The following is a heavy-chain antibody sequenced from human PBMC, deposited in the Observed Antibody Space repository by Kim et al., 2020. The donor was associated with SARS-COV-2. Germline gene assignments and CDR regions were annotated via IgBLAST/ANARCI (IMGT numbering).Heavy chain of an antibody. J-gene: IGHJ4*02. CDR2: ISYSGSA. D-gene: IGHD6-13*01. V-gene: IGHV4-59*08. CDR1: GNSISSFY. CDR3: ARLSNSWPAF. Sequence: SETLSLTCTVSGNSISSFYWSWIRQPPGKGLDWIGYISYSGSANYNPSLKSRVTISIDTSTNQFSLKLSSVTAADTAVYYCARLSNSWPAFWGQGTLVTVSS.